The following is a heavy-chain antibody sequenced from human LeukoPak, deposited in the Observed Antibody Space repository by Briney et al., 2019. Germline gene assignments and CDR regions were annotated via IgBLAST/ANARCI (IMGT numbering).Heavy chain of an antibody. V-gene: IGHV3-30*18. CDR1: GFRFSDFT. J-gene: IGHJ6*02. Sequence: AGGSLRLSCAASGFRFSDFTMTWVRQAPGKGLEWVAVILHDGSNKYYGESVKGRFTISRDNSKNTLFLHVNSLRADDTGVYYCAKVGHSSSWNYFYYGMDVWGQGTTVTVSS. CDR3: AKVGHSSSWNYFYYGMDV. CDR2: ILHDGSNK. D-gene: IGHD6-13*01.